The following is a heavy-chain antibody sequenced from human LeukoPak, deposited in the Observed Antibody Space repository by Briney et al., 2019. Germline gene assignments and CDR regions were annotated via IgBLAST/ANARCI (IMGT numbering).Heavy chain of an antibody. Sequence: SETLSLTCTVSGGSISSYYWSWIRQPPGKGLEWIGYIYYSGSTNYNPSLKSRVTISVDTSKNQFSLKLSSVTAADTAVYYCARGPGHYWFDPWGQGTLVTVSS. CDR1: GGSISSYY. CDR2: IYYSGST. J-gene: IGHJ5*02. D-gene: IGHD3-3*02. V-gene: IGHV4-59*01. CDR3: ARGPGHYWFDP.